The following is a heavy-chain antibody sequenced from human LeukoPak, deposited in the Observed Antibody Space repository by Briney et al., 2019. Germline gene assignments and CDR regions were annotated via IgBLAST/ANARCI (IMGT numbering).Heavy chain of an antibody. V-gene: IGHV1-69*13. CDR2: IIPIFGTA. D-gene: IGHD5-12*01. Sequence: ASVKVSCKASGGTFSSYAISWVRQAPGQGLEWMGGIIPIFGTASYAQKFQGRVTITADESTSTAYMELSSLRSEDTAVYYCAREKTTMYYYYGMDVWGQGTTVTVSS. J-gene: IGHJ6*02. CDR3: AREKTTMYYYYGMDV. CDR1: GGTFSSYA.